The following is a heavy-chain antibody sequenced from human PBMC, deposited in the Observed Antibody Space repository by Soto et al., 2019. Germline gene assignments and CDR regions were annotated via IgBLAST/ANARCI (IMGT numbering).Heavy chain of an antibody. J-gene: IGHJ6*02. V-gene: IGHV5-10-1*01. CDR3: TRTLGGDSTSYYSSYFAMDV. CDR2: IDLSKTYI. Sequence: GESLKISCRGSGNTFTSYWISWVRQMPGKGLEWMGRIDLSKTYIHYSPSFHGHVTISFDKSINTAYLTWSSLRASDTAIYYCTRTLGGDSTSYYSSYFAMDVWGQGTTVTGSS. CDR1: GNTFTSYW. D-gene: IGHD3-22*01.